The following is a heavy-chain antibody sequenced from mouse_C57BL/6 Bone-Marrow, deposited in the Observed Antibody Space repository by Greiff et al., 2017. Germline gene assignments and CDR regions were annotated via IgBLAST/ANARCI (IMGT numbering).Heavy chain of an antibody. J-gene: IGHJ2*01. CDR3: AGTDYFDY. Sequence: LVESGAELARPGASVKLSCKASGYTFTSYGISWVKQRTGQGLEWIGEIYHRSGNPYYNEKFKGKATLTAAKSSSTAYMELRSLTSEDSAVYFCAGTDYFDYWGQGTTLTVSS. V-gene: IGHV1-81*01. CDR1: GYTFTSYG. CDR2: IYHRSGNP. D-gene: IGHD4-1*01.